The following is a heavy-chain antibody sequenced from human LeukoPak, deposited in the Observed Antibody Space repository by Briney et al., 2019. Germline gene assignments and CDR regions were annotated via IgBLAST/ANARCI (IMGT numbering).Heavy chain of an antibody. J-gene: IGHJ3*02. Sequence: GGSLRLSCAASGFTFSSYAMSWVRQAPGKGLEWVSGISWNSGSIGYADSVKGRFTISRDNAKNSLYLQMNSLRAEDTALYYCAKHSRGYYDSSADAFDIWGQGTMVTVSS. CDR3: AKHSRGYYDSSADAFDI. CDR1: GFTFSSYA. CDR2: ISWNSGSI. V-gene: IGHV3-9*01. D-gene: IGHD3-22*01.